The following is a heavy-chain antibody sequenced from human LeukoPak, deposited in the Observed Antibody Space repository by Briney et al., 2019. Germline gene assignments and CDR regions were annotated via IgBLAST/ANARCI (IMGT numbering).Heavy chain of an antibody. Sequence: GGSLRLSCAASGFTFSSYAMSWVRQAPGKGLEWVSAISGSGGSTYYADSVKGRFTIFRDNSKNTLYLQMNSLRAEDTAVYYCAKVDSPHYYFDYWGQGTLVTVSS. CDR2: ISGSGGST. D-gene: IGHD3-22*01. J-gene: IGHJ4*02. CDR3: AKVDSPHYYFDY. CDR1: GFTFSSYA. V-gene: IGHV3-23*01.